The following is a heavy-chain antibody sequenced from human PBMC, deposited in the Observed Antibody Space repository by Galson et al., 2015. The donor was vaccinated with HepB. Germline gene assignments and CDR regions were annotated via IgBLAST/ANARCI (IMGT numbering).Heavy chain of an antibody. CDR1: GYSFTSYW. CDR2: IYPGDSDT. J-gene: IGHJ3*02. Sequence: QSGAEVKKPGESLKISCKGSGYSFTSYWIGWVRQMPGKGLEWMGIIYPGDSDTRYSPSFQGQVTISADKSISTAYLQWSSLKASDTAMYYCALTRAGSYCSSTSCYWNDAFDIWGQGTMVTVSS. V-gene: IGHV5-51*03. CDR3: ALTRAGSYCSSTSCYWNDAFDI. D-gene: IGHD2-2*01.